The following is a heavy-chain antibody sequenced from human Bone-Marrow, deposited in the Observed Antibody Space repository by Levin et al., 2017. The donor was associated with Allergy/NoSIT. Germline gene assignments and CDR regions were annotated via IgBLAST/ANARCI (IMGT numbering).Heavy chain of an antibody. CDR3: ARVGRDWPAFDI. CDR2: INHSGST. J-gene: IGHJ3*02. D-gene: IGHD1-26*01. Sequence: PSETLSLTCAVYGGSFSGYYWSWIRQPPGKGLEWIGEINHSGSTNYNPSLKSRVTISVDTSKNQFSLKLSSVTAADTAVYYCARVGRDWPAFDIWGQGTMVTVSS. V-gene: IGHV4-34*01. CDR1: GGSFSGYY.